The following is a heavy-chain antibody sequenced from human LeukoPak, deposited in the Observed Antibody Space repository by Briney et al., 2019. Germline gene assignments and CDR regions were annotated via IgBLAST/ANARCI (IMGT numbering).Heavy chain of an antibody. D-gene: IGHD2-15*01. Sequence: ASVKVSCKASGYTFTSYYMHWVRQAPGQGLEWMGRINPNSGGTNYAQKFQGRVTMTRDTSISTVYMELSRLRSDDTAVYYCARACSGGSCYSENWFDPWGQGTLVPVSS. CDR3: ARACSGGSCYSENWFDP. J-gene: IGHJ5*02. CDR2: INPNSGGT. CDR1: GYTFTSYY. V-gene: IGHV1-2*06.